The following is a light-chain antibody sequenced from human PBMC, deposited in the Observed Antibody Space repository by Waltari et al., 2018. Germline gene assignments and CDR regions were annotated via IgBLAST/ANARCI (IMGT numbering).Light chain of an antibody. V-gene: IGKV3-20*01. CDR1: QSVGRF. CDR3: QKYVNLPAT. CDR2: DAS. J-gene: IGKJ1*01. Sequence: IVLPPPSGTLSLSPGGIATPSCRASQSVGRFLAWYQKKPGQAPRLLIYDASTRATGIPDRFSGSGSGTDFSLTISRLEPEDFAVYFCQKYVNLPATFGQGTKVEIQ.